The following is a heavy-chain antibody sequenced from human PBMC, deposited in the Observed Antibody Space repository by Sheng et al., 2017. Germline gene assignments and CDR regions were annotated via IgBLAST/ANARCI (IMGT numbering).Heavy chain of an antibody. V-gene: IGHV3-23*04. CDR3: AKGGSPVTTSYYGMDV. Sequence: EVQLVESGGGLVQPGGSLRLSCAASGFTFSSYAMSWVRQAPGKGLEWVSAISGSGGSTYYADSVKGRFTISRDNSKNTLYLQMNSLRAEDTAVYYCAKGGSPVTTSYYGMDVWGQGTTVTVSS. CDR2: ISGSGGST. CDR1: GFTFSSYA. J-gene: IGHJ6*02. D-gene: IGHD4-17*01.